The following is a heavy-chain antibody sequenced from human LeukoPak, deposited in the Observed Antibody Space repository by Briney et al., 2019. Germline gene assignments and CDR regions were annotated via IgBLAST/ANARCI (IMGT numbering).Heavy chain of an antibody. J-gene: IGHJ2*01. CDR2: ISYDGQHK. D-gene: IGHD3-3*01. V-gene: IGHV3-30*03. CDR3: WGDPIRIFFMGGGYFAL. Sequence: PGTSLRLSCAASSFTFSSFSMHWVRQAPGRGLEWLSGISYDGQHKDFADSVKGRITISRDNSKNTLFLQMNNLQTEDTAIYYCWGDPIRIFFMGGGYFALWGRGSLVTVSS. CDR1: SFTFSSFS.